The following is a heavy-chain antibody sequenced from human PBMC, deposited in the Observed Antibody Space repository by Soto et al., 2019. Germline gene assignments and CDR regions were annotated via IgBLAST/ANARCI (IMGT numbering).Heavy chain of an antibody. CDR2: IWYDGSNK. J-gene: IGHJ6*02. CDR3: ARPPSPYYYYYGMDV. Sequence: QVQLVESGGGVVQPGRSLRLPCAASGFTFSSYGMHWVRQAPGKGLEWVAVIWYDGSNKYYADSVKGRFTISRDNSKNTLYLQMNSLRAEDTAVYYCARPPSPYYYYYGMDVWGQGTTVTVSS. V-gene: IGHV3-33*01. CDR1: GFTFSSYG.